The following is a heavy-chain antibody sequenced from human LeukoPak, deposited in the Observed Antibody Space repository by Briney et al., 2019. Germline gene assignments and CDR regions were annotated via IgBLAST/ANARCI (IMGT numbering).Heavy chain of an antibody. D-gene: IGHD3-22*01. CDR3: ARNDHESSGFDY. J-gene: IGHJ4*02. V-gene: IGHV4-34*01. Sequence: SETLSLTCAVYGGSFSGYYWSWIRQPPGKGLEWIGEINHSGRTNYNPSLKSRVTISEDTSKNQFSLKLSSVTAADTAVYYCARNDHESSGFDYWGQGTLVTVSS. CDR2: INHSGRT. CDR1: GGSFSGYY.